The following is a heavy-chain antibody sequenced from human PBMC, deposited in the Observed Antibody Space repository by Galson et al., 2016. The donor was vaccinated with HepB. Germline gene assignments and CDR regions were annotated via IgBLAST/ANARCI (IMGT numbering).Heavy chain of an antibody. V-gene: IGHV3-23*01. J-gene: IGHJ4*01. CDR2: ISGSGGVT. CDR3: AKGKWSCNTHFDY. Sequence: SLRLSCAASGFTFSNYGMSWVRQAPGKGLEWVSHISGSGGVTYYADSVKGRFTISRDDSQNTLFLQMNSLRADDTAIYYCAKGKWSCNTHFDYWGHGTLVTVSS. CDR1: GFTFSNYG. D-gene: IGHD2-8*01.